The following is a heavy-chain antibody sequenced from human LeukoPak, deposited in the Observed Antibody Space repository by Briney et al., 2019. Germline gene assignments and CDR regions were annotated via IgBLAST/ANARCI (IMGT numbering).Heavy chain of an antibody. J-gene: IGHJ6*02. CDR2: FYNSAIL. Sequence: SETLSLTCTVSGDSISNYYSIWIRQPPGKGLECIGYFYNSAILNSNPSLVSRVSMSVDTSKNQFSLKLSSVTAADTAVYYCATMVRGAPYYYGVDVWGQGTTVTVSS. CDR3: ATMVRGAPYYYGVDV. CDR1: GDSISNYY. V-gene: IGHV4-59*01. D-gene: IGHD3-10*01.